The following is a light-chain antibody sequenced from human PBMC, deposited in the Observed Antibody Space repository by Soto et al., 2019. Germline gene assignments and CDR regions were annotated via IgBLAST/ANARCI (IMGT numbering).Light chain of an antibody. J-gene: IGLJ1*01. CDR2: SNN. V-gene: IGLV1-44*01. Sequence: QAVVTQPPSASGTPGQRVTISCSGSSSNIGDYNVNWYQQLPGTAPKLLIYSNNQRASGVPDRISGSKSGTSASLAIRGLQSEDEADYYCLVWDDRLDAVVFGSGTKLTVL. CDR1: SSNIGDYN. CDR3: LVWDDRLDAVV.